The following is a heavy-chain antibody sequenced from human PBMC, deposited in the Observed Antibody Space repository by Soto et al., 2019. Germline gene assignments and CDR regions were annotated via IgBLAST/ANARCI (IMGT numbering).Heavy chain of an antibody. D-gene: IGHD4-17*01. CDR3: ARDVDADFRTDFDY. CDR1: GFTFSDYY. CDR2: ISGNGEII. J-gene: IGHJ4*02. V-gene: IGHV3-11*01. Sequence: GGSLRLCCAASGFTFSDYYIHRISRAPGKGLEWISYISGNGEIIQYAASARGRFTISRDNAENSVYLEMDSLRAEDTALYYCARDVDADFRTDFDYWGQGTLVTVSS.